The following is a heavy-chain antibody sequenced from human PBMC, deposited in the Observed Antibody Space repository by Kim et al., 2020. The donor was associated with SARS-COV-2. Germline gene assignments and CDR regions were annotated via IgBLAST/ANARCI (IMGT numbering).Heavy chain of an antibody. J-gene: IGHJ4*02. CDR3: AREGLRYYFDP. Sequence: GTSYNRSLKTRVTRSVDTSKNQFSLKRNSVTAADPAVYYCAREGLRYYFDPWGQGTLVTVSS. CDR2: GT. V-gene: IGHV4-31*02. D-gene: IGHD2-21*01.